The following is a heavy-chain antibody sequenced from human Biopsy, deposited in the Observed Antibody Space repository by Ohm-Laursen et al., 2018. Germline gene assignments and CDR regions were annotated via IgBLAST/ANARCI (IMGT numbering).Heavy chain of an antibody. V-gene: IGHV1-69*06. Sequence: ASVKVSCNASGGTFTDHAVGWVRQAPGQGLEWVGSSIPLFNTANYADKFQGRVTLTADKSTATAYMELSSLRSEDTAIYYCARFPLGAYDDSGSYRAVEHWYFDLWGRGTLVTVSS. CDR3: ARFPLGAYDDSGSYRAVEHWYFDL. D-gene: IGHD3-22*01. CDR1: GGTFTDHA. CDR2: SIPLFNTA. J-gene: IGHJ2*01.